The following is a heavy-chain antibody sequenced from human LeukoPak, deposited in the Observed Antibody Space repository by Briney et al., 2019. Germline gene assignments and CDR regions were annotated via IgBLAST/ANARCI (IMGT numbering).Heavy chain of an antibody. D-gene: IGHD3-16*01. CDR3: AKGLHGGVGYGVDV. CDR2: ISGTGGRT. V-gene: IGHV3-23*01. CDR1: GFTFSGCA. J-gene: IGHJ6*02. Sequence: PGGSLRLSCAASGFTFSGCAMTWVRQAPGKGLEWVSSISGTGGRTYSADSVKGRFTISRDNSKNTLYLQMKNLRVEHTAVYYCAKGLHGGVGYGVDVWGQGTTVSVSS.